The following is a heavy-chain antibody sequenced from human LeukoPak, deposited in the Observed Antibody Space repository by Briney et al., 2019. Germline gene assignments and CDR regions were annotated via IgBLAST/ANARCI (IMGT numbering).Heavy chain of an antibody. CDR2: IYPGDSDT. CDR3: ARPRAAVGATIDY. CDR1: GYSFTSYW. Sequence: GESLKISCKGSGYSFTSYWIGWVRQMPGKGLEWMGIIYPGDSDTGYSPSFQGQVTISADKSISTAYLQWNSLKASDTAIYYCARPRAAVGATIDYWGQGTLVTVSS. J-gene: IGHJ4*02. D-gene: IGHD1-26*01. V-gene: IGHV5-51*01.